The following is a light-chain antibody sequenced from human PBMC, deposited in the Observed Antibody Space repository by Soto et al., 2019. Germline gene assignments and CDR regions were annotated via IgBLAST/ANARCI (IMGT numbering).Light chain of an antibody. CDR1: KSVNNRY. CDR2: GAT. CDR3: QEYGIPRT. Sequence: TALAQSPDPLSVSPGERATLSCKTSKSVNNRYLAWYQQKAGQAPRLLVYGATSRASGVPDRFSGSGSGTYFTLTISRVEPEDFAVYYCQEYGIPRTFGQGPRWIS. J-gene: IGKJ1*01. V-gene: IGKV3-20*01.